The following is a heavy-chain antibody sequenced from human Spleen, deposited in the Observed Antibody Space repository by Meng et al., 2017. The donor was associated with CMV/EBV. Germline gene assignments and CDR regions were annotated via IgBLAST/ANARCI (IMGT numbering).Heavy chain of an antibody. V-gene: IGHV3-11*04. CDR1: GFTFSDYY. Sequence: GESLKISCAASGFTFSDYYMSWIRQAPGKGLEWVSYISSSGSTIYYADSVKGRFTISRDNAKNSLYLQMNSLRAEDTAVYYCAKGCIAAAGYYYYGMDVWGQGTTVTVSS. D-gene: IGHD6-13*01. J-gene: IGHJ6*02. CDR2: ISSSGSTI. CDR3: AKGCIAAAGYYYYGMDV.